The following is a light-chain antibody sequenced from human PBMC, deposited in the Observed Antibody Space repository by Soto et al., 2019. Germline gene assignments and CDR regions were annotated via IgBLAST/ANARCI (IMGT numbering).Light chain of an antibody. CDR1: QSISSW. J-gene: IGKJ1*01. CDR3: QQYNSYTLT. CDR2: DAS. Sequence: DIQMTQSPSNLSASVGDRVTITCRASQSISSWLAWYQQKPGKAPKLLIYDASSLESGVPSRFSGSGSGTEFTLTICSLQPDDFATYYCQQYNSYTLTFGQGTKVEIK. V-gene: IGKV1-5*01.